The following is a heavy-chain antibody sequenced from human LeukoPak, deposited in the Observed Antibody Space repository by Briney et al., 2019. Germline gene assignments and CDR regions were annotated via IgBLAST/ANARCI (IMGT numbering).Heavy chain of an antibody. CDR2: VYYSGST. D-gene: IGHD3-16*01. CDR1: GDFISSSGYY. V-gene: IGHV4-39*07. J-gene: IGHJ4*01. Sequence: SETLSLTCTVSGDFISSSGYYWGWIRQSPAKGLEWIASVYYSGSTYYSPSLKSRVTISVDTSKNQFSLKLTSVTAADTAVYYCAREGRLNPTIEGDWGHGTLVTVSS. CDR3: AREGRLNPTIEGD.